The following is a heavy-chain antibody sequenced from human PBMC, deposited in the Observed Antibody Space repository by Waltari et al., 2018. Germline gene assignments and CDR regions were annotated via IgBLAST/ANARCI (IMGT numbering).Heavy chain of an antibody. Sequence: EVLLEESGGGLVQPGGSLRLSCAASGFTFSSYSMSWVRQAPGKGLEGGASKHSGGEKHYVDSGQGRFTISRDYDKNSVYLEMNSLRPEETGVYYCARWRWQQSEFEYWGQGTLVTVSS. J-gene: IGHJ4*02. V-gene: IGHV3-7*01. CDR1: GFTFSSYS. CDR2: KHSGGEK. CDR3: ARWRWQQSEFEY. D-gene: IGHD2-21*01.